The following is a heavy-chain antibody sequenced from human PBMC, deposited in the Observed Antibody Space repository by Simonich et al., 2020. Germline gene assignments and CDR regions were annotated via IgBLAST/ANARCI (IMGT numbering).Heavy chain of an antibody. CDR2: IRAYNGNT. D-gene: IGHD2-15*01. Sequence: QVQLVQSGAEVKKPGASVKVSCKASGYTFTSYGISWVRQAPVQGLEWMGWIRAYNGNTNYAQKLQGRVTMTTDTSTSTAYMELRSLRSDDTAVYYCARASRGTWWYYYFDYWGQGTLVTVSS. J-gene: IGHJ4*02. CDR1: GYTFTSYG. V-gene: IGHV1-18*01. CDR3: ARASRGTWWYYYFDY.